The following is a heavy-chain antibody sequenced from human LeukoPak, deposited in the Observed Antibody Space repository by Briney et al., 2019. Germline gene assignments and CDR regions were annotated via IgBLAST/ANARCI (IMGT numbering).Heavy chain of an antibody. CDR1: GGSMSNIYY. V-gene: IGHV4-59*01. CDR3: ARRITILDAFDI. CDR2: IYYSGST. J-gene: IGHJ3*02. D-gene: IGHD3-9*01. Sequence: SETLSLTCNVSGGSMSNIYYWGWIRQPPGKGLEWIGYIYYSGSTNYNPSLKSRVTISVDTSKNQFSLKLNSVTAADTAVYYCARRITILDAFDIWGQGTMVTVSS.